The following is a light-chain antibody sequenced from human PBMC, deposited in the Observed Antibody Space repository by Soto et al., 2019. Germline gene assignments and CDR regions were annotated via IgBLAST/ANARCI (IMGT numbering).Light chain of an antibody. J-gene: IGKJ1*01. CDR1: QNVRSPY. CDR2: AAS. Sequence: ESVLTQSPGTLSLSPGERATLSCRASQNVRSPYLAWYQQKPGQAPRLLIYAASSRAAGIPDRFSGSVSGTEVTLTISRLEPEDFAVYYCQQYGNSAWTFRQGTKMEIK. V-gene: IGKV3-20*01. CDR3: QQYGNSAWT.